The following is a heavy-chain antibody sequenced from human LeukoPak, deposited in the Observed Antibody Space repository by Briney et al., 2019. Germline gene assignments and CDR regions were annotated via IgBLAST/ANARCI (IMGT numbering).Heavy chain of an antibody. J-gene: IGHJ4*02. CDR1: GFTFINYG. CDR3: ARDIYYDSSGYPGY. V-gene: IGHV3-30*03. D-gene: IGHD3-22*01. CDR2: ISYDGSNK. Sequence: GGSLRLSCATSGFTFINYGMHWVRQAPGKGLEWVAVISYDGSNKYYADSVKGRFNISRDNSKNTLYLQMNSLRAEDTSVYYCARDIYYDSSGYPGYWGQGTLVTVSS.